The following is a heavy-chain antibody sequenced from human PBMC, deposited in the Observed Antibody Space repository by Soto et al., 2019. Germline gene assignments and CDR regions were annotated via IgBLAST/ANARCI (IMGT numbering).Heavy chain of an antibody. CDR2: IYYSGST. CDR1: GGSISSDSYY. CDR3: ARSIDP. Sequence: SETLSLTCTVSGGSISSDSYYWGWIRQPPGKGLEWIGSIYYSGSTYHNASLKSRVTISVDTSKNQFSLKLSSVTAADTAVYYCARSIDPWGQGTLVTVSS. J-gene: IGHJ5*02. V-gene: IGHV4-39*07.